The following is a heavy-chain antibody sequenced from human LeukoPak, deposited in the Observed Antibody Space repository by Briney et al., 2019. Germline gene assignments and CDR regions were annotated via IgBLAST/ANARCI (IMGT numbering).Heavy chain of an antibody. J-gene: IGHJ3*02. CDR3: ARDRGGYCSADSCLDAFDI. CDR2: INPNSGGT. CDR1: RYTFTGYY. D-gene: IGHD2-15*01. V-gene: IGHV1-2*02. Sequence: ASVKVSCKASRYTFTGYYMHWVRQAPGQGLEWMGWINPNSGGTNYAQKFQGRVTMTRDTSISTAYMELTTLRSDDTAVYYCARDRGGYCSADSCLDAFDIWGQGSMVTVSS.